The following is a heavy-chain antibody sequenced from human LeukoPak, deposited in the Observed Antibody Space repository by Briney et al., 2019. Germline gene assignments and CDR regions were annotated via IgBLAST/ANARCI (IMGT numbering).Heavy chain of an antibody. D-gene: IGHD2/OR15-2a*01. CDR2: IKANSDGT. J-gene: IGHJ3*02. V-gene: IGHV1-2*02. CDR1: GYTFSAYY. Sequence: ASVKVSCKASGYTFSAYYMNWVRQAPGQGLEWMGWIKANSDGTNYAQKFQGRVTLTRDTSISTAYMELNELRSDDTAVYYCARGLAEYGAFDIWGQGTMVTVSS. CDR3: ARGLAEYGAFDI.